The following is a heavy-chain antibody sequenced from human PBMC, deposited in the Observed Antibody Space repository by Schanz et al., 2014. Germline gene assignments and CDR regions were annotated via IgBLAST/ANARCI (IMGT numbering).Heavy chain of an antibody. CDR1: GGTFSSDT. CDR3: AIDGVDAAAGGNY. Sequence: QVQLVQSGAEVKKPGSSVKVSCKASGGTFSSDTFSWVRQAPGQGLEWIGMINPSGGSTTYAQKFQGRVTMTRDTSTSTVYMELSSLRSEDTAVYYCAIDGVDAAAGGNYWGQGTLVTVSS. V-gene: IGHV1-46*03. D-gene: IGHD6-13*01. J-gene: IGHJ4*02. CDR2: INPSGGST.